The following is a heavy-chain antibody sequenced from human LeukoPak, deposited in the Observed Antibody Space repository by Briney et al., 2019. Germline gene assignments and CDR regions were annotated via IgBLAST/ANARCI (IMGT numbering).Heavy chain of an antibody. CDR2: INPNSGGT. CDR1: GYTFTGYY. Sequence: ASVKVSCKASGYTFTGYYMHWVRQASGQGLEWMGWINPNSGGTNYAQKFQGRVTMTRDTSISTAYMELSSLRSDDTAVYYCARGQYYYDTSGYKYDYWGQGTLVTVSS. D-gene: IGHD3-22*01. V-gene: IGHV1-2*02. CDR3: ARGQYYYDTSGYKYDY. J-gene: IGHJ4*02.